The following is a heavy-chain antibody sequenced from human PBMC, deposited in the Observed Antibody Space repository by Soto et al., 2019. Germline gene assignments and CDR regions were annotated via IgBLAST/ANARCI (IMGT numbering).Heavy chain of an antibody. CDR3: ARGYNYALGH. D-gene: IGHD5-18*01. CDR1: ADSVPSNSAG. J-gene: IGHJ4*02. Sequence: SRSLSLTCAISADSVPSNSAGCHFVRQSPWRGLGWLGKTYYRSQWHNDYSVSLKSRIAINSDTSKNQFSLQLNSVTPEDTVVYYCARGYNYALGHWGQGTLVTVSS. V-gene: IGHV6-1*01. CDR2: TYYRSQWHN.